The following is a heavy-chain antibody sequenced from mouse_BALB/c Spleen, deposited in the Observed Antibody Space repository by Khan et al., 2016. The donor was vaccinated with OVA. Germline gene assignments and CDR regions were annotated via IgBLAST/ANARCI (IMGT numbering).Heavy chain of an antibody. CDR3: AMGRTY. V-gene: IGHV3-2*02. D-gene: IGHD4-1*01. CDR2: ISYSGRT. CDR1: GYSITSDYA. Sequence: EVQLQESGPGLVKPSQSLSLTCTVTGYSITSDYAWNWIRQFPGNILDWMGYISYSGRTSYNPSLKSRISVTRDTSKNQFFLQLNSVTTEDTATYYCAMGRTYWGQGTLVTVSA. J-gene: IGHJ3*01.